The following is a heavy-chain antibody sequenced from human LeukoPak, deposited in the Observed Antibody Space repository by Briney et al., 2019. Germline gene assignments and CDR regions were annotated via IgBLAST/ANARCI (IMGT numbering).Heavy chain of an antibody. J-gene: IGHJ4*02. D-gene: IGHD6-6*01. Sequence: GRSLRLSCAASGFTFYDYALHWVRQAPGNGLEWVSGISWNSGSIGYADSVKGRFTISRDNAKNSLYLQMNSLRAEDTVLYYCAKDTSPYSSSSDFDYWGQGTLDSVS. CDR2: ISWNSGSI. CDR3: AKDTSPYSSSSDFDY. CDR1: GFTFYDYA. V-gene: IGHV3-9*01.